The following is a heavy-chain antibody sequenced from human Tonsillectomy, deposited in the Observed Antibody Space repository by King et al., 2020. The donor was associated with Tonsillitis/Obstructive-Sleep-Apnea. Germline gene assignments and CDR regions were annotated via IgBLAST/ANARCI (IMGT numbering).Heavy chain of an antibody. Sequence: VQLQQWGAGLLKPSETLSLTCAVYGGSFSGYYWSWIRQPPGKGLEWIGEINHSGSTNYNPSLKSRVTISVDTSKNQFSLKLSSVTAADTAVYYCARGHNDFGNWFDPWGQGTLVTVSS. V-gene: IGHV4-34*01. CDR2: INHSGST. J-gene: IGHJ5*02. CDR3: ARGHNDFGNWFDP. D-gene: IGHD3-3*01. CDR1: GGSFSGYY.